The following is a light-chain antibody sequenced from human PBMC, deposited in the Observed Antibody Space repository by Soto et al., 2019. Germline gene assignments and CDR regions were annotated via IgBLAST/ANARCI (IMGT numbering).Light chain of an antibody. V-gene: IGLV2-11*01. J-gene: IGLJ3*02. Sequence: QSALTQPRSVSGSPGQSVTISCTGTSSDVGTYNYVSWYQQHPGKVPKLMIYDVAKRPSGVPDRFSGSKSGNTASLTISGLQAEDEADYYCSSYAGAYSSGVVFGGGTKLTVL. CDR3: SSYAGAYSSGVV. CDR1: SSDVGTYNY. CDR2: DVA.